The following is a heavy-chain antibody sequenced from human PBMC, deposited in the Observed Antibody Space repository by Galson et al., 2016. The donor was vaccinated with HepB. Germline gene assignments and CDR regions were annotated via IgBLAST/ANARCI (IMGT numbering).Heavy chain of an antibody. CDR2: ISGTAGSGGST. J-gene: IGHJ6*02. V-gene: IGHV3-23*01. CDR3: VRDVVSAADYYHYFGMDV. D-gene: IGHD2-2*01. Sequence: SLRLSCAASGFTFSNYAMSWVRQAPGKGLEWVSTISGTAGSGGSTYYGDSVKGRFTTSRDNSKNTLYLQMNSLRDEDTAIYYCVRDVVSAADYYHYFGMDVWGQGTTVTVSS. CDR1: GFTFSNYA.